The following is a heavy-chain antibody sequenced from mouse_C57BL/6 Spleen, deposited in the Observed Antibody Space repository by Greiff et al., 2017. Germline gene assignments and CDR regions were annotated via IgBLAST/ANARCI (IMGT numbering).Heavy chain of an antibody. CDR1: GYTFTSYW. V-gene: IGHV1-64*01. CDR2: IYPNSGST. Sequence: QVQLQQPGAELVKPGASVKLSCKASGYTFTSYWMHWVKQRPGQGLEWIGMIYPNSGSTNYNEKFKSKATLTVDKSSSTAYMQLSSLTSEDSAVYYCARSDRGRGFGDWGQGTLVTVSA. D-gene: IGHD3-1*01. J-gene: IGHJ3*01. CDR3: ARSDRGRGFGD.